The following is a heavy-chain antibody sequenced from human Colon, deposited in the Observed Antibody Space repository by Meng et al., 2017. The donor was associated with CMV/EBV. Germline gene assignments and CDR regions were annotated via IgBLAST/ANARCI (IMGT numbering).Heavy chain of an antibody. D-gene: IGHD3-22*01. CDR1: GFTFNNYA. J-gene: IGHJ4*02. CDR3: AKGSSPAYYYETGGSIWLDY. Sequence: LSLTCAASGFTFNNYALTWVRQAPGKGLEWVSYISGSGVITYYEASVKGRFTVSRDASNHMVYLQMNSLRVEDTAVYYCAKGSSPAYYYETGGSIWLDYWGQGALVTVSS. CDR2: ISGSGVIT. V-gene: IGHV3-23*01.